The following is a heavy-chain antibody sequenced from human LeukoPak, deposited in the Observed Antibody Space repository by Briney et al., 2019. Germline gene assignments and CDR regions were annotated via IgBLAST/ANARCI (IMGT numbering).Heavy chain of an antibody. CDR1: GGTFSSYA. Sequence: GASVKVSCKASGGTFSSYAISWVRQAPGQGLEWMGGIIPIFGTANYAQKFQGRVTITADKSTSTAYMELSSLRSEDTAVYYCAGDKLERGYYGSGSTLSAGFDPWGQGTLVTVSS. CDR2: IIPIFGTA. J-gene: IGHJ5*02. V-gene: IGHV1-69*06. CDR3: AGDKLERGYYGSGSTLSAGFDP. D-gene: IGHD3-10*01.